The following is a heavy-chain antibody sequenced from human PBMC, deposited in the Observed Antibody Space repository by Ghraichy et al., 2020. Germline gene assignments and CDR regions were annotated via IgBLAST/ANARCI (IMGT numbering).Heavy chain of an antibody. CDR3: ASGPIVVVPAAIYAEDYYYYGMDV. CDR2: ISSSSSYI. J-gene: IGHJ6*02. CDR1: GFTFSSYS. D-gene: IGHD2-2*02. V-gene: IGHV3-21*01. Sequence: LSLTCAASGFTFSSYSMNWVRQAPGKGLEWVSSISSSSSYIYYADSVKGRFTISRDNAKNSLYLQMNSLRAEDTAVYYCASGPIVVVPAAIYAEDYYYYGMDVWGQGTTVTVSS.